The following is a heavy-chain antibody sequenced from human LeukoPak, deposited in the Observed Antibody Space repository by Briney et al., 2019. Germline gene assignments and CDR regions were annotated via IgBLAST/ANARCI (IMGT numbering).Heavy chain of an antibody. Sequence: PGGSLRLSCAASGFTFSSYGMRWVRQAPGKGLEWVSVIRDDGSNKFYADSVKGRFTISRDNSKNTLYLQMNSLRAEDTAVHYCARQPDDFSGWNNGLDFFDYWGQGNLVTVSS. V-gene: IGHV3-33*08. CDR3: ARQPDDFSGWNNGLDFFDY. CDR1: GFTFSSYG. J-gene: IGHJ4*02. CDR2: IRDDGSNK. D-gene: IGHD6-19*01.